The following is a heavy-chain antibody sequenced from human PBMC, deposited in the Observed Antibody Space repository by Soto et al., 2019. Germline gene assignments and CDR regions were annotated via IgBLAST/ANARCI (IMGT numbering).Heavy chain of an antibody. CDR1: GYTFTGYY. D-gene: IGHD3-3*01. J-gene: IGHJ5*02. CDR3: AXGEGITIFGVVHNWFDP. CDR2: INPNSGGT. Sequence: ASVKVSCKASGYTFTGYYMHWVRQAPGQGLEWMGWINPNSGGTNYAQKFQGRVTMTRDTSISTAYMELSRLRSDDTAVYYCAXGEGITIFGVVHNWFDPWGQGTLVTVSS. V-gene: IGHV1-2*02.